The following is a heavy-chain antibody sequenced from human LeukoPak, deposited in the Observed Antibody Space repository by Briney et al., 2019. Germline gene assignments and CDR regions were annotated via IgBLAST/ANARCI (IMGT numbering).Heavy chain of an antibody. D-gene: IGHD3-16*01. V-gene: IGHV1-69*13. J-gene: IGHJ3*02. CDR2: IIPIFGTA. CDR1: GGTFSSYA. Sequence: SVKVSCKASGGTFSSYAISWVRQAPGQGLEWMGGIIPIFGTADYAQKFQGRVTITADESSSTAYMELSSLRSEDTAVYYCARGDVSDAFDIWGQGTMVIVSS. CDR3: ARGDVSDAFDI.